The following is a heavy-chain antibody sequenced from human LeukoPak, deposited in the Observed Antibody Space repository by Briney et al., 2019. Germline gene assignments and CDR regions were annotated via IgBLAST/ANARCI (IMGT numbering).Heavy chain of an antibody. J-gene: IGHJ4*02. V-gene: IGHV1-18*01. D-gene: IGHD2-21*02. CDR1: GYTFTSYG. CDR3: ARDASVVVTATPYYFDY. Sequence: ASVKVSCKASGYTFTSYGIRWVRQAPGQGLEWMGWISAYNGNTNYAQKLQGRVTMTTDTSTSTAYMELRSLRSDDTAVYYCARDASVVVTATPYYFDYWGQGTLVTVSS. CDR2: ISAYNGNT.